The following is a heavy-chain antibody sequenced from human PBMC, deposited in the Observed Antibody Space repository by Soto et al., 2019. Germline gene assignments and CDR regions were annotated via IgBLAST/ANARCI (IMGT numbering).Heavy chain of an antibody. D-gene: IGHD3-3*01. CDR1: GYSFTNYA. CDR3: ARASGAFDI. Sequence: QVQLVQSGAEVKKPGASVKVSCKASGYSFTNYAMHWVRQAPGQSLEWMGWISPGNDNTKYSQKFQGRVTITIDTSASTAYVELSSLRSEHTAVYYCARASGAFDIWGQGTMITVSS. J-gene: IGHJ3*02. V-gene: IGHV1-3*01. CDR2: ISPGNDNT.